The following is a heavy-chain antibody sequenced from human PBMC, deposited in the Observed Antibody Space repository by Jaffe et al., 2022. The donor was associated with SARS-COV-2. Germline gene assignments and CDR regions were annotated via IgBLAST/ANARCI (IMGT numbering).Heavy chain of an antibody. CDR3: ARIRSGTYWFDP. D-gene: IGHD1-26*01. CDR1: GYTFTNYD. CDR2: MNPYSGNT. Sequence: QVQLVQSGAEVKKPGASVKVSCKASGYTFTNYDINWVRQATGQGLEWMGWMNPYSGNTGYVEKFQGRVTMTRDTSISTAYMELSRLTSDDTAVYYCARIRSGTYWFDPWGQGTLVTVS. V-gene: IGHV1-8*01. J-gene: IGHJ5*02.